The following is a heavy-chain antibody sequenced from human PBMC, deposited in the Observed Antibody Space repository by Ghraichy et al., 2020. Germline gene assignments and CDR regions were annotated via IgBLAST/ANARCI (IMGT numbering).Heavy chain of an antibody. CDR3: GSVFEY. V-gene: IGHV3-74*01. CDR1: GFTFKNYW. CDR2: IDTDGTGT. Sequence: GGSLRLSCGASGFTFKNYWMHWVRQAPGKGLMWVSRIDTDGTGTSYADSVKGRFTISRDNAKNTVYLEMNNLRAEDTAVYYCGSVFEYWGRGTLVTVSS. J-gene: IGHJ4*02.